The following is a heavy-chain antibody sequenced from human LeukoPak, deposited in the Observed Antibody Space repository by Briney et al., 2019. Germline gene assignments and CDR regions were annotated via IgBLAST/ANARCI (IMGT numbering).Heavy chain of an antibody. D-gene: IGHD3-10*01. J-gene: IGHJ6*03. CDR3: AKGNRYYGSGSYYNYPPRTFYMDV. Sequence: GGSLRLSCAASGFTFDDYAMHWVRQAPGNGLEWVSLISGDGGSTYYADSVKGRFTISRDNSKNSLYLQMNSLRTEDTALYYCAKGNRYYGSGSYYNYPPRTFYMDVWGKGTTVTVSS. CDR1: GFTFDDYA. CDR2: ISGDGGST. V-gene: IGHV3-43*02.